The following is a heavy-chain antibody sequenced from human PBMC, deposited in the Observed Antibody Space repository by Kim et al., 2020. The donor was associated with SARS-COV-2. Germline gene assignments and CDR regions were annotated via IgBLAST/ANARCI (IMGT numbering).Heavy chain of an antibody. D-gene: IGHD2-15*01. V-gene: IGHV3-23*01. CDR2: ISGSGGST. Sequence: GGSLRLSCAASGFTFSSYAMSWVRQAPGKGLEWVSAISGSGGSTYYADSVKGRFTISRDNSKNTLYLQMNSLRAEDTAVYYCAKAGYCSGGSCVGYHYYYYGMDVWGQGTTVTVSS. CDR3: AKAGYCSGGSCVGYHYYYYGMDV. CDR1: GFTFSSYA. J-gene: IGHJ6*02.